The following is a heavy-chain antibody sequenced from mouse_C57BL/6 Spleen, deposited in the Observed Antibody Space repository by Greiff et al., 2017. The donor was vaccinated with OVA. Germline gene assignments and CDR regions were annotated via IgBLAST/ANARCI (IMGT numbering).Heavy chain of an antibody. CDR1: GFNIKDYY. J-gene: IGHJ3*01. Sequence: EVMLVESGAELVKPGASVKLSCTASGFNIKDYYMHWVKQRTEQGLEWIGRIDPEDGETKYAPKFQGKATITADTSSNTAYLQLSSLTSEDTAVYYCARGNYGSSYGAWFAYWGQGTLVTVSA. D-gene: IGHD1-1*01. CDR2: IDPEDGET. V-gene: IGHV14-2*01. CDR3: ARGNYGSSYGAWFAY.